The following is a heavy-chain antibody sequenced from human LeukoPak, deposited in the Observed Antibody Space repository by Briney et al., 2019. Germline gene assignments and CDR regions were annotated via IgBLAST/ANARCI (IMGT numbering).Heavy chain of an antibody. J-gene: IGHJ6*02. D-gene: IGHD3-10*01. Sequence: GESLKISCKGSGYSFTSYWIGWVRQMPGKGLEWMGIIYPGDSDTRYSPSFQGQVTISADKSISTAYLQWSSLKASDTAMYYCARHGYYGSGDPYYYYYYGMDVWGQGTTVTVSS. CDR2: IYPGDSDT. CDR1: GYSFTSYW. CDR3: ARHGYYGSGDPYYYYYYGMDV. V-gene: IGHV5-51*01.